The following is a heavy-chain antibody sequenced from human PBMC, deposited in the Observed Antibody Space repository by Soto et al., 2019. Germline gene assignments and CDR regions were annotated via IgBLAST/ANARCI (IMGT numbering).Heavy chain of an antibody. CDR3: AKEADIVVVVAAKDY. CDR2: ISYDGSNK. Sequence: QVQLVESGGGVVQPGRSLRLSCAASGFTFSSYGMHWVRQAPGKGLEWVAVISYDGSNKYYADSVKGRFTISRDNSKNTLYLQMNSLRAEDTAVYYCAKEADIVVVVAAKDYWGQGTLVTVSS. D-gene: IGHD2-15*01. CDR1: GFTFSSYG. V-gene: IGHV3-30*18. J-gene: IGHJ4*02.